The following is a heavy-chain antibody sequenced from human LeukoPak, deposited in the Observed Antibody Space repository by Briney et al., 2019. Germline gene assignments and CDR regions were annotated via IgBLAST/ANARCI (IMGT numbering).Heavy chain of an antibody. CDR3: AKGLRSGYNYGIDH. V-gene: IGHV3-9*01. CDR2: ISWNSGSK. J-gene: IGHJ4*02. D-gene: IGHD5-18*01. CDR1: GFTFDDYG. Sequence: PGGSLRLSCAASGFTFDDYGMHWVRQAPGNGLEWVSGISWNSGSKGYADPVKGRFAISRDNTKNSLYLQMNSLRAGDTALYYCAKGLRSGYNYGIDHWGQGTLVTVPS.